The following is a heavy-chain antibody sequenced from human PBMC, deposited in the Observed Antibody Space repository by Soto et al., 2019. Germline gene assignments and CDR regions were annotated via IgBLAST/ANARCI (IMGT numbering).Heavy chain of an antibody. CDR1: GFTFSSYG. Sequence: GGSLRLSCAASGFTFSSYGMPWVRQAPGKGLEWVAVISYDGSNKYYADSVKGRFTISRDNSKNTLYLQMNSLRAEDTAVYYCAKDPAYDFWSGYPPAYYGMDVWGQGTTVTVSS. D-gene: IGHD3-3*01. J-gene: IGHJ6*02. CDR3: AKDPAYDFWSGYPPAYYGMDV. CDR2: ISYDGSNK. V-gene: IGHV3-30*18.